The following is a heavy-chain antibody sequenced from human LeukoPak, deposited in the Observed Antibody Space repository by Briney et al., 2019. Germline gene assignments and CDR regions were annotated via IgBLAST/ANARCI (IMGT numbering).Heavy chain of an antibody. J-gene: IGHJ4*02. D-gene: IGHD3-22*01. V-gene: IGHV3-30-3*01. Sequence: AGGSLRPSCAVSGLSFSSFAMHWVRQAPGKGLEWVAALSHDGIYKHYVDSVKGRFTISRDNSKNTLFLQINGLRAEDTAVYYCAREWTSSDKSGLDYWGQGTLVTVSS. CDR3: AREWTSSDKSGLDY. CDR1: GLSFSSFA. CDR2: LSHDGIYK.